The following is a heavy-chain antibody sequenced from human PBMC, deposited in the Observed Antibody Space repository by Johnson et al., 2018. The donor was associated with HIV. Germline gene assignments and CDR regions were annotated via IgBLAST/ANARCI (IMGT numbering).Heavy chain of an antibody. CDR1: GFIFDDYD. V-gene: IGHV3-9*01. J-gene: IGHJ3*02. Sequence: VQLVESGGGVVRPGGSLRLSCAGSGFIFDDYDMTWVRQAPGKGLEWVSGISWNSGSIGYADSVKGRFTISRDNAKNSLYLQMNSLRAEDTALYYCAKDTGAYYYDSSGYYNAFDIWGQGTMVTVSS. CDR3: AKDTGAYYYDSSGYYNAFDI. CDR2: ISWNSGSI. D-gene: IGHD3-22*01.